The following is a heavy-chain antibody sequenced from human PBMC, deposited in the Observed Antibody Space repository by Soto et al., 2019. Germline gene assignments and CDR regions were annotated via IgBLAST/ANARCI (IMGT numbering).Heavy chain of an antibody. CDR3: ARSTYYDILTGAYYYDAMDV. V-gene: IGHV3-53*01. Sequence: EVQLVESGGGLTQPGVSLRLSCAASGFTVGSNYMSWVRQAPGKGLEWVSVIYSEGTPYYADSVKGRFTISRENSNNTLYLHMNNLRAEDTAVYYGARSTYYDILTGAYYYDAMDVWGQGTTVTVSS. CDR2: IYSEGTP. J-gene: IGHJ6*02. CDR1: GFTVGSNY. D-gene: IGHD3-9*01.